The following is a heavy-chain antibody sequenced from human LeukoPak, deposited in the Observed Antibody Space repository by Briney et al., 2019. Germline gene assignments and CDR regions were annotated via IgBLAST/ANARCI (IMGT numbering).Heavy chain of an antibody. D-gene: IGHD3-22*01. CDR3: AREGSSGYYYFDY. J-gene: IGHJ4*02. CDR1: GYTFTSYS. Sequence: ASVTVSCKASGYTFTSYSMHWVRQAPGQGLEWMGIIKPSGGSTTYAQKLQGRVTMTRDTSTSTVYMELSSLRSEDTAVYYCAREGSSGYYYFDYWGQGTLVTVSS. CDR2: IKPSGGST. V-gene: IGHV1-46*01.